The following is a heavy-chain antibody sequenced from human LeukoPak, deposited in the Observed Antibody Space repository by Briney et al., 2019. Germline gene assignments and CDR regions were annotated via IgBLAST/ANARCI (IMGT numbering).Heavy chain of an antibody. CDR3: ASGVYDSSGYSNFDY. Sequence: SVKVSCKASGGTFSSYTISWVRQAPGQGLEWMGRIIPILGIANYAQKFQGRVTITADKSTSTAYMELSSLRSEDTAVYYCASGVYDSSGYSNFDYWPRAPLVTVSS. J-gene: IGHJ4*02. V-gene: IGHV1-69*02. CDR1: GGTFSSYT. CDR2: IIPILGIA. D-gene: IGHD3-22*01.